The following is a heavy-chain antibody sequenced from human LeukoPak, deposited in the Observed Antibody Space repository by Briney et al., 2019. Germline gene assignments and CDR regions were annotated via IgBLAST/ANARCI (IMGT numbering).Heavy chain of an antibody. D-gene: IGHD2-15*01. Sequence: ASVKVSCKASGYTFTSYGVNWVRQAPGQGLEWMGWISAYNGNTNYAQNLQGRVTMTTDTSTSTAYMELRSLRSDDPAVYYCARAWYCSGGSCYSDYWGQGTLVTVSS. J-gene: IGHJ4*02. V-gene: IGHV1-18*01. CDR2: ISAYNGNT. CDR1: GYTFTSYG. CDR3: ARAWYCSGGSCYSDY.